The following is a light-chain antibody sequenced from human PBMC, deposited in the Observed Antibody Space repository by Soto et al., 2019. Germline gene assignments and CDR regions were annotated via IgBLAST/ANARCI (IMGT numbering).Light chain of an antibody. V-gene: IGLV7-46*01. J-gene: IGLJ3*02. CDR3: LLFYSGAWV. CDR2: DTS. Sequence: QAVVTQEPSLTVSPGGTVTLTCGSSTGAVTSGHYPYWFQQKPGQAPRTLISDTSNKHSWTPDRFSGSLLGGKAALTLSGAQPEDEAEYYCLLFYSGAWVFGGGTQLTVL. CDR1: TGAVTSGHY.